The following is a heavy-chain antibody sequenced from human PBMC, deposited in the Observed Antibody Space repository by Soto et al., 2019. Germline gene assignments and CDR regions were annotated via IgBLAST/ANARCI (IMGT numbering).Heavy chain of an antibody. V-gene: IGHV1-69*06. CDR3: ARWHLSIAAAGEDWFDP. CDR2: LIPIFGTA. J-gene: IGHJ5*02. D-gene: IGHD6-13*01. Sequence: QVQLVQSGAEVKKPGSSVKVSCKASGGTFSSYAISWVRQAPGQGLEWMGGLIPIFGTANYAQKFQGRVTITADKSTSTADMELSSLRSEDTAVYYCARWHLSIAAAGEDWFDPWGQGTLVTVSS. CDR1: GGTFSSYA.